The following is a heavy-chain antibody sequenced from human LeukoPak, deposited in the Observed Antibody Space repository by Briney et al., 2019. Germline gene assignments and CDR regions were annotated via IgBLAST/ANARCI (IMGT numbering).Heavy chain of an antibody. J-gene: IGHJ4*02. D-gene: IGHD3-22*01. CDR1: GFTFSSYA. CDR2: ISGSGGST. CDR3: AKSRGGYYDSSGSPY. V-gene: IGHV3-23*01. Sequence: GGSLRLSCAASGFTFSSYAMSWVRQAPGKGLEWVSAISGSGGSTYYADSVKGRFTISRDNSKNTLYLQMNSPRAEDTAVYYCAKSRGGYYDSSGSPYWGQGTLVTVSS.